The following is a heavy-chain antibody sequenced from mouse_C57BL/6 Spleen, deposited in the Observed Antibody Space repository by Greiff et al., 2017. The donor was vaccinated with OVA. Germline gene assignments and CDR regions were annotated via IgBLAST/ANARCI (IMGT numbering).Heavy chain of an antibody. V-gene: IGHV1-69*01. CDR1: GYTFTSYW. CDR3: ARGGLSGNPYYFDY. J-gene: IGHJ2*01. Sequence: QVQLQQSGAELVMPGASVKLSCKASGYTFTSYWMHWVKQRPGQVLEWIGEIDPSDSYTNYNQKFKGKSTLTVDKSSSTAYMQLSSLTSEDSSVYYCARGGLSGNPYYFDYWGQGTTLTVSS. CDR2: IDPSDSYT. D-gene: IGHD2-1*01.